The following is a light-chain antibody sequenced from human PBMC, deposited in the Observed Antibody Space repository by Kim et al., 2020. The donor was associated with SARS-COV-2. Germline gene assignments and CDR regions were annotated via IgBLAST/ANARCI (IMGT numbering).Light chain of an antibody. CDR1: QSVLYSSNNQNY. CDR2: WAS. V-gene: IGKV4-1*01. CDR3: QQYYSTPYT. Sequence: RATIHCKSSQSVLYSSNNQNYLAWYQQKPGQPPKLLLYWASTREYGVPDRFSGSGSGTDFTLTISSLQAEDVAVYYCQQYYSTPYTFGQGTKLEI. J-gene: IGKJ2*01.